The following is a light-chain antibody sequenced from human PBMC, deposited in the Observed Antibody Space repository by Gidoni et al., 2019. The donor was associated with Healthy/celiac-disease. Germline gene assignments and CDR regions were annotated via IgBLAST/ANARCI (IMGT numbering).Light chain of an antibody. CDR3: QQRSNWPPMT. CDR1: QSVSSY. V-gene: IGKV3-11*01. CDR2: DAS. J-gene: IGKJ3*01. Sequence: EIVLTQSPATRSLSPGDRATLSCRASQSVSSYLAWSQQKPGKAPRLLIYDASNRATGIPARFSGSGSGTDFTLTISSRELEDFEVYYCQQRSNWPPMTFGPGTKVDIK.